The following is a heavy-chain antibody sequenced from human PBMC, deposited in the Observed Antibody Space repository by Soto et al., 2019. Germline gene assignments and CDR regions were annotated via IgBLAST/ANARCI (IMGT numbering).Heavy chain of an antibody. CDR1: GDLLTPCYN. V-gene: IGHV4-38-2*01. CDR3: ARHPAVAGTVGAFDI. J-gene: IGHJ3*02. Sequence: PEALRVPWAGSGDLLTPCYNFAWVGPPAGGGVEWVASIYHSGTTYYNPSLKSRVTISVDPPKNQFSLHLSSVTAADSAVYYCARHPAVAGTVGAFDIWGQGTMVT. D-gene: IGHD6-19*01. CDR2: IYHSGTT.